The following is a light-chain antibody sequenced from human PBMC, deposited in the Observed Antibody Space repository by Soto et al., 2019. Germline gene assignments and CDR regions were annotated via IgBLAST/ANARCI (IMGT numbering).Light chain of an antibody. V-gene: IGKV3-20*01. Sequence: EIVLTQSPGTLSLSPGERDTLSCRASQSVSSSYLAWYQQKPGQAPRLLIYGASSRATGIPDRFSGSGSGPDFTLTISSREPENFAVDYCQQYGSSPLSILGQGTKLEIK. CDR2: GAS. CDR1: QSVSSSY. J-gene: IGKJ2*01. CDR3: QQYGSSPLSI.